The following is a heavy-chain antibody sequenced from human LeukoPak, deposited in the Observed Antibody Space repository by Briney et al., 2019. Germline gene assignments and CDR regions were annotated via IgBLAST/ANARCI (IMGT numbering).Heavy chain of an antibody. J-gene: IGHJ4*02. CDR2: IYYSGST. CDR3: ARDRGSSSGSKTRQPYY. Sequence: SQTLSLTCTVSGGSISSGGYYWSWIRQHPGKGLEWIGYIYYSGSTYYNPSLKSRVTISVDTSKNQFSLKLSSVTAADTAVYYCARDRGSSSGSKTRQPYYWGQGTLVTVSS. V-gene: IGHV4-31*03. CDR1: GGSISSGGYY. D-gene: IGHD6-19*01.